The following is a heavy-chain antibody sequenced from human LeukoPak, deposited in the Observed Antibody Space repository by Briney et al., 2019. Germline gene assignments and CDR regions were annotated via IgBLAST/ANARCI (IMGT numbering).Heavy chain of an antibody. CDR3: ARLSRSGGTTIPYFDS. CDR1: GFAFSSYW. J-gene: IGHJ4*02. D-gene: IGHD1-26*01. V-gene: IGHV3-7*01. Sequence: GGSLRLSCAASGFAFSSYWMGWVRQAPGKGLEWVANIKQDGSEKYYVDSVKGRFTISRDNAKNSLYLQMNSLRAEDTAVYYCARLSRSGGTTIPYFDSWGQGTLVTVSS. CDR2: IKQDGSEK.